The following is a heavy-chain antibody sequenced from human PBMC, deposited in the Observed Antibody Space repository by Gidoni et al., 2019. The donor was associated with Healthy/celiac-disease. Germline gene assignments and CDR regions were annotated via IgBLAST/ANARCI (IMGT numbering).Heavy chain of an antibody. V-gene: IGHV3-30*03. CDR2: ISYDGSNK. CDR3: VKVVVTAPHDAFDI. Sequence: QVQLVESGGGVVQPGRSLRLSCASSGFTFSSYGMHWVRQAPGKGLEWVEVISYDGSNKYYADSVKGRFTISRDNSKNTLYLQMNSLRAEDTAVYYCVKVVVTAPHDAFDIWGQGTMVTVSS. CDR1: GFTFSSYG. D-gene: IGHD2-21*02. J-gene: IGHJ3*02.